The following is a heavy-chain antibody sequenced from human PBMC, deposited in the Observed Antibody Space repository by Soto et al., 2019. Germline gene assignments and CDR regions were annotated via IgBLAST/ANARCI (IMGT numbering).Heavy chain of an antibody. V-gene: IGHV3-73*02. CDR2: IRSRANNYAT. CDR1: GFIFSGSA. J-gene: IGHJ4*02. Sequence: EVQLVESGGGLVQPGGSLKLSCTASGFIFSGSAIHWVRQASGKGLEWVGRIRSRANNYATSSAASVKGRFFFSRDDSKNTAYLQMNTLKTEDTAVYYCAKADGQQWLIPHLDNWGQGTLVTVS. D-gene: IGHD6-19*01. CDR3: AKADGQQWLIPHLDN.